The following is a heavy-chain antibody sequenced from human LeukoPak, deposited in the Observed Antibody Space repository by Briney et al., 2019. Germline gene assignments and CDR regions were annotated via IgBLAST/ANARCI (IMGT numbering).Heavy chain of an antibody. J-gene: IGHJ3*02. CDR3: ARDLTTVTTTGDAFDI. CDR1: GYTFTSYD. CDR2: MNPNSGNT. Sequence: GASVKVSCKASGYTFTSYDINWVRQATGQGLEWMGWMNPNSGNTGYAQKFQGRVTMTRNTSISTAYMELSSLRSEDTAVYYCARDLTTVTTTGDAFDIWGQGTMVTVSS. D-gene: IGHD4-17*01. V-gene: IGHV1-8*01.